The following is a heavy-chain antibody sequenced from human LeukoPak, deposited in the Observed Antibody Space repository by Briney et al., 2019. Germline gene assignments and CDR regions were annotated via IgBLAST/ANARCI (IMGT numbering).Heavy chain of an antibody. J-gene: IGHJ4*02. CDR2: ISGSGGST. CDR3: AKFERWLQSGLDY. Sequence: GGSLRLSCAASVFTFSSYAMGWVRQAPAKGLEWVSAISGSGGSTYYADSVKGRFTNSTDNSKNTLYLQMNSLRAKDTAVYFCAKFERWLQSGLDYWGQGTLVTVSS. V-gene: IGHV3-23*01. D-gene: IGHD5-24*01. CDR1: VFTFSSYA.